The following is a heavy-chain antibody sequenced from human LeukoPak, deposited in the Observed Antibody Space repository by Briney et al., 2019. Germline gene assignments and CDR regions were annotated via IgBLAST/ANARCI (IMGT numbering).Heavy chain of an antibody. V-gene: IGHV4-38-2*01. CDR3: AGGDPSEMDA. J-gene: IGHJ6*04. D-gene: IGHD2-21*02. CDR1: GYSISSGYY. CDR2: IYHSGST. Sequence: SETLSLTCAVSGYSISSGYYWGWIRQPPGKGLEWIGSIYHSGSTYYNPSLKSRVTISVDTSKNQFSLKLSSVTAADTAVYYCAGGDPSEMDAWGKGTTVTVSS.